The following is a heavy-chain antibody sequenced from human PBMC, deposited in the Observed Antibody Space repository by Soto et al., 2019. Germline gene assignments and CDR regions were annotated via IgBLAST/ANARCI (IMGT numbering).Heavy chain of an antibody. Sequence: EVQLVETGGGLIQPGGSLRLSCAASGFTVSSNYMNWVRQAPGKGLEWLSIIYSYGTTNYADSVKGRFSISRDNFKNTLYLQMNNLRAEDTAVYYCAILSNWGQGTLVTVSS. CDR2: IYSYGTT. CDR3: AILSN. D-gene: IGHD6-6*01. J-gene: IGHJ4*02. V-gene: IGHV3-53*02. CDR1: GFTVSSNY.